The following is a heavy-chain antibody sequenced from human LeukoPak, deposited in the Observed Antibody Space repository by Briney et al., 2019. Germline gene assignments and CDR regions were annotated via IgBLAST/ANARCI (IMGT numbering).Heavy chain of an antibody. CDR1: EFTFSRFA. CDR3: AKHLGSHSFLFYYMDV. Sequence: GGSLRLSCEASEFTFSRFAMSWIRQPPGTGLEWVSTLSGSGGATYYAGSVKGRFTTSRDNSKDTPYLQMDNLRADDTAVYYCAKHLGSHSFLFYYMDVWGKGTSVIVSS. CDR2: LSGSGGAT. J-gene: IGHJ6*03. V-gene: IGHV3-23*01. D-gene: IGHD2-21*01.